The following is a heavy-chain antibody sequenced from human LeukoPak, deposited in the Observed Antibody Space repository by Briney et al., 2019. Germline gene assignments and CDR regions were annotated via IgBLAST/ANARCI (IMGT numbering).Heavy chain of an antibody. D-gene: IGHD3-10*01. Sequence: GGSLRLSCAASGFTFSSYGMYWVRQGPGKGLEWVTFIWYDGTDKNYADSVKGRFTISRDNSKNTLYLQMNSLRAEDTAVYYCARSGSTYYYGMDVWGQGTTVTVSS. CDR1: GFTFSSYG. CDR3: ARSGSTYYYGMDV. J-gene: IGHJ6*02. V-gene: IGHV3-33*01. CDR2: IWYDGTDK.